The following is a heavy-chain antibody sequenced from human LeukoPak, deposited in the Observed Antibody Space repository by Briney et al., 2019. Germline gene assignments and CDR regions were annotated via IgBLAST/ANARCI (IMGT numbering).Heavy chain of an antibody. CDR3: ARELQGSGFDP. CDR1: GFTFSSYE. Sequence: PGGSLRLSCAASGFTFSSYEMNWVRQAPGKGLEFVSYISSSGGTTHYADSVKGRFTISRDNARNSLYLQMDSLRAEDTSIYYCARELQGSGFDPWGQGPLVTVSS. D-gene: IGHD6-19*01. V-gene: IGHV3-48*03. CDR2: ISSSGGTT. J-gene: IGHJ5*02.